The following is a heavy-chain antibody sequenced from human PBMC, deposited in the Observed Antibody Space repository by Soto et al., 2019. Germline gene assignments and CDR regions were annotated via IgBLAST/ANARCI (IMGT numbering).Heavy chain of an antibody. Sequence: GGSLRLSCAASGFTFSSYSMNWVRQAPGKGLEWVSYISSSSSTIYYADSVKGRFTISRDNAKNSLYLQMNSLRAEDTAVYYCASPSYGDNSNPSDYWGQGTLVTVSS. D-gene: IGHD4-4*01. CDR1: GFTFSSYS. CDR3: ASPSYGDNSNPSDY. V-gene: IGHV3-48*01. CDR2: ISSSSSTI. J-gene: IGHJ4*02.